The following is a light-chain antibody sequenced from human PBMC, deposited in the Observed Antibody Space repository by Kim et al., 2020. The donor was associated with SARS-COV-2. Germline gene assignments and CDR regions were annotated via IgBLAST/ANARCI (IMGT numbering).Light chain of an antibody. V-gene: IGLV3-19*01. J-gene: IGLJ2*01. CDR2: GKN. CDR3: NSRDSNDNVV. Sequence: SELTQDPAVSVALGQTVRITCQGDSLRSYYATWYQQKPGQAPIVVIYGKNNRPSGIPDRFSGSSSGNTASLTITGTQAGDEADYYCNSRDSNDNVVFGGGTQMTVL. CDR1: SLRSYY.